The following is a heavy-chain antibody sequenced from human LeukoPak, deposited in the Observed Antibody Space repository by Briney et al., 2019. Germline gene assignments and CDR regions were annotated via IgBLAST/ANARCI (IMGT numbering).Heavy chain of an antibody. D-gene: IGHD3-3*01. CDR3: ARGEGPSITIFGVVTRLRYYFDY. CDR2: TYYRSKWYN. V-gene: IGHV6-1*01. CDR1: GDSVSSNSAA. Sequence: SQTLSLTCAISGDSVSSNSAAWNWIRQSPSRGLEWLGRTYYRSKWYNDYAVCVKSRITINPDTSKNQVSLQLNSVTPEDTAVYYCARGEGPSITIFGVVTRLRYYFDYWGQGTLVTVSS. J-gene: IGHJ4*02.